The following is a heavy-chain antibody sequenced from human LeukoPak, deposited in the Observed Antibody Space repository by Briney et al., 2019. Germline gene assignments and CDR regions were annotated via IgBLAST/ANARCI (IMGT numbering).Heavy chain of an antibody. Sequence: GGSLRLSCAASGFTVSSNYMSWVRQAPGKGLEWVSVIYSGCSTYYADSVKGRFTISRDNSKNTLYLQMNSLRAEDTAVYYCAVDYSNYEFLDYWGQGTLVTVSS. CDR1: GFTVSSNY. CDR3: AVDYSNYEFLDY. CDR2: IYSGCST. J-gene: IGHJ4*02. D-gene: IGHD4-11*01. V-gene: IGHV3-66*02.